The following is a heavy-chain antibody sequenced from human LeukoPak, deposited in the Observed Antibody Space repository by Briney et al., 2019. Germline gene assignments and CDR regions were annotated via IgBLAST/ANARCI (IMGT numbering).Heavy chain of an antibody. J-gene: IGHJ4*02. D-gene: IGHD3-3*01. CDR3: ARGGTDDFWSGYTLPGYFDY. CDR1: GYSFTSYW. V-gene: IGHV5-51*03. CDR2: IYPGDFDT. Sequence: KPGESLKISCKGSGYSFTSYWIGWVRQMPGKGLEWMGIIYPGDFDTRYSPSFQGQVTISADKSISTAYLQWSSLKASDTAMYYCARGGTDDFWSGYTLPGYFDYWGQGTPVTVSS.